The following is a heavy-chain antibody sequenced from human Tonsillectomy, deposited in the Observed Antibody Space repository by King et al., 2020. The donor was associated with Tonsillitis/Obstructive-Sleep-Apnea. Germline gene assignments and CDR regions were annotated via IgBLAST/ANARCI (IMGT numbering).Heavy chain of an antibody. V-gene: IGHV4-59*02. CDR3: ARGSVVIVVVIAATDAFDI. CDR2: FYYSGST. Sequence: VQLQESGPGLVKPSETLSLTCTVSGGSVSSYYWSWIRQPPGKGLEWIGYFYYSGSTNYNPSLKSRVTMSVDTSKNKISLKLSSVTAADTAVYYCARGSVVIVVVIAATDAFDIWGQGTMVTVSS. J-gene: IGHJ3*02. D-gene: IGHD2-15*01. CDR1: GGSVSSYY.